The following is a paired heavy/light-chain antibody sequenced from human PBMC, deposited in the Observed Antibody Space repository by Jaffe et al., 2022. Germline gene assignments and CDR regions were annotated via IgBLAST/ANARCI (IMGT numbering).Light chain of an antibody. CDR2: DAS. V-gene: IGKV3-11*01. Sequence: EIVLTQSPATLSLSPGERATLSCRASQSVSNYLAWYQQKPGQAPRLLIYDASNRATGIPARFSGSGSGTDFTLTISGLEPEDFAVYYCHQRSTWPASFGQGTKLEIK. CDR3: HQRSTWPAS. CDR1: QSVSNY. J-gene: IGKJ2*03.
Heavy chain of an antibody. V-gene: IGHV4-59*02. CDR2: IYSSGST. CDR3: ARDKRVSDGGGSRYIRAFDV. CDR1: GGVVSDYY. D-gene: IGHD3-22*01. J-gene: IGHJ3*01. Sequence: QVQLQESGPGLVKPSETLSLTCIVSGGVVSDYYWSWIRQPPGKGLEWIGFIYSSGSTSYDPSLKSRVTMSIDTSNKQFSLKLTSVTAADTAVYYCARDKRVSDGGGSRYIRAFDVWGQGTMVTVSS.